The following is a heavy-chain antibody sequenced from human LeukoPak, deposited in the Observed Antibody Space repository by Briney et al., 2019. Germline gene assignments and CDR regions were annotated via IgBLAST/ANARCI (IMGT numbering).Heavy chain of an antibody. J-gene: IGHJ5*02. CDR2: ISSSSSYI. CDR3: AKDREIQLWLLNDNWFDP. V-gene: IGHV3-21*01. D-gene: IGHD5-18*01. Sequence: SGGSLRLSCAASGFTFSNYNMNWVRQAPGKGLEWVSSISSSSSYIYYADSVKGRFTISRDNSKNTLYLQMNSLRAEDTAVYYCAKDREIQLWLLNDNWFDPWGQGTLVTVSS. CDR1: GFTFSNYN.